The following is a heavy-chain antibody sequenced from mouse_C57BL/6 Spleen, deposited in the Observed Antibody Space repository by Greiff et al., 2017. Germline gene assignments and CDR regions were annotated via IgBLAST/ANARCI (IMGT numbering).Heavy chain of an antibody. CDR3: ARHALYGTYAMDY. J-gene: IGHJ4*01. V-gene: IGHV2-6-1*01. CDR1: GFSLTSYG. D-gene: IGHD1-1*01. CDR2: IWSDGST. Sequence: QVQLKESGPGLVAPSQSLSITCTVSGFSLTSYGVHWVRQPPGKGLAWLVVIWSDGSTNYDSALKSRLSISKDNSKSQVFLKMNSLQTDDTAMYYCARHALYGTYAMDYWGQGTSVTVSS.